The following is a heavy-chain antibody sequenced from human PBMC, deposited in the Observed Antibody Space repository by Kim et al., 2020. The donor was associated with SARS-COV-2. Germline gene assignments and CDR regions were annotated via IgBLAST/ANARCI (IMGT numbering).Heavy chain of an antibody. CDR3: ATGKYSSSRTLYYYGMDV. CDR2: FDPEDGET. J-gene: IGHJ6*02. D-gene: IGHD6-13*01. V-gene: IGHV1-24*01. CDR1: GYTLTELS. Sequence: ASVKVSCKVSGYTLTELSMHWVRQAPGKGLEWMGGFDPEDGETIYAQKFQGRVTMTEDTSTDTAYMELSSLRSEDTAVYYCATGKYSSSRTLYYYGMDVWGQGTTVTVSS.